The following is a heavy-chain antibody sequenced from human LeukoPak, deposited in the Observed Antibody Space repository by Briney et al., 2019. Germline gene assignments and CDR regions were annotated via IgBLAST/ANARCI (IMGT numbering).Heavy chain of an antibody. J-gene: IGHJ4*02. D-gene: IGHD3-22*01. CDR3: AGSDYYDSSGSQPFDY. CDR1: GGSFSGYY. Sequence: TPSGTLSLTCAVYGGSFSGYYWSWIRQPPGKGLEWIGYIYYSGSTYYNPSLKSRVTISVDTSKNQFSLKLSSVTAADTAVYYCAGSDYYDSSGSQPFDYWGQGTLVTVSS. V-gene: IGHV4-59*06. CDR2: IYYSGST.